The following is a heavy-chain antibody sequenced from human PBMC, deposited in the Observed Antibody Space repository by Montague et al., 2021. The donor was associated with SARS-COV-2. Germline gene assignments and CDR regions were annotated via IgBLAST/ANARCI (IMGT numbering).Heavy chain of an antibody. J-gene: IGHJ4*02. CDR3: ARYGSYFEH. V-gene: IGHV4-59*12. CDR2: IHYSGST. Sequence: SETLSLTCTVHGGSFNTYYWSWIRQPPGRGLEWIGYIHYSGSTEYSPSLKSRVTMSVDTSKNQFSLRLNSVTAADTAVYYCARYGSYFEHWGQGTLVTVSS. CDR1: GGSFNTYY. D-gene: IGHD1-26*01.